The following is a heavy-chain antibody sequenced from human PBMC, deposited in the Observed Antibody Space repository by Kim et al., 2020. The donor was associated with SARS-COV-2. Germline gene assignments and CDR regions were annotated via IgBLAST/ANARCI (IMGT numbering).Heavy chain of an antibody. J-gene: IGHJ5*02. Sequence: SETLSLTCTVSGGSISSSSYYWGWIRQPPGKGLEWIGSIYYSGSTYYNPSLKSRVTISVDTSKNQFSLKLSSVTAADTAVYYCARNNRWGREAARPGWFDPWGQGTLVTVSS. D-gene: IGHD6-6*01. V-gene: IGHV4-39*07. CDR1: GGSISSSSYY. CDR2: IYYSGST. CDR3: ARNNRWGREAARPGWFDP.